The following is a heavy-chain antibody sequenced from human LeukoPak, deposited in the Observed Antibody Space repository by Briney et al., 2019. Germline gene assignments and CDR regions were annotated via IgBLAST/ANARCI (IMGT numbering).Heavy chain of an antibody. V-gene: IGHV3-30*02. CDR1: GFTFSSYG. J-gene: IGHJ6*03. D-gene: IGHD2-2*01. CDR2: IRYDGSNK. Sequence: RGSLRLSCAASGFTFSSYGMHWVRQAPGKGLEWVAFIRYDGSNKYYADSVKGRFTISRDNSKNTLYLQMNSLRAEDTAVYYCAKDRCSSTSCYGGGFYDYYMDVWGKGTTVTVSS. CDR3: AKDRCSSTSCYGGGFYDYYMDV.